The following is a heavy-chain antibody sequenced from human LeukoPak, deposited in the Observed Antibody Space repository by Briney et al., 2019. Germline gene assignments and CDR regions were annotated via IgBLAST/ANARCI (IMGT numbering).Heavy chain of an antibody. CDR2: MNPNSGNT. CDR1: GYTFTSYD. J-gene: IGHJ1*01. Sequence: ASVKVSCKASGYTFTSYDINWVRQATGQGLEWMGWMNPNSGNTGYAQKFQGRVTMTRNASISTAYMELSSLRSEDTAVYYCATYYFDSSGYYKYFQHWGRAPWSPSPQ. V-gene: IGHV1-8*01. CDR3: ATYYFDSSGYYKYFQH. D-gene: IGHD3-22*01.